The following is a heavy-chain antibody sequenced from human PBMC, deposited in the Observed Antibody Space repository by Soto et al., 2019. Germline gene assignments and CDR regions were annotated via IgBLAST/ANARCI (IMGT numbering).Heavy chain of an antibody. V-gene: IGHV3-23*01. CDR1: GFTFSTYA. J-gene: IGHJ4*02. Sequence: EVQLLESGGGLVQPGGSLRLSCAASGFTFSTYAMSWVRQAPGKGPEWVSAISGSGSNTYYADSVKGRFTISRDDSKSTLYLQMNSLRAEDTAVYYCARDPSHSYYTLFYYFDYWGQGTLVTVSS. CDR2: ISGSGSNT. CDR3: ARDPSHSYYTLFYYFDY. D-gene: IGHD1-26*01.